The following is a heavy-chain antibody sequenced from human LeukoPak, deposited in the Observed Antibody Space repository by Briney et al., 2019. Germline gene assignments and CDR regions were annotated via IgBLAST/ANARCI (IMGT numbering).Heavy chain of an antibody. D-gene: IGHD4-17*01. Sequence: PSETLSLTCTVSGGSISSYYWSWIRQPPGKGLEWIGYIYYSGSTNYNPSLKSRVTISVDTSKNQFSLKLSSVTAADTAVYYCARSDYGDYPYYFDYWGQGTLVTVSS. CDR3: ARSDYGDYPYYFDY. CDR2: IYYSGST. J-gene: IGHJ4*02. CDR1: GGSISSYY. V-gene: IGHV4-59*01.